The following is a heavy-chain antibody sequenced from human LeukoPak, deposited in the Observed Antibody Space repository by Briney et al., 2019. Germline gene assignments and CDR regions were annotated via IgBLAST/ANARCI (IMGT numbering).Heavy chain of an antibody. V-gene: IGHV3-20*04. Sequence: GGSLRLSCAASGFTFDDYGMSWVRQAPGKGLEWVSNINWNGGSTGYADSVRGRFTISRDNAKNSLYLQMNSLRAEDTALYYCARVSDISVAAYFDYWGQGTRVTVSS. J-gene: IGHJ4*02. CDR1: GFTFDDYG. CDR3: ARVSDISVAAYFDY. D-gene: IGHD6-19*01. CDR2: INWNGGST.